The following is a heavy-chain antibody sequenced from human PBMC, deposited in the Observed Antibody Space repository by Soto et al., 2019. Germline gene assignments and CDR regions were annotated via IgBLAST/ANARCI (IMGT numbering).Heavy chain of an antibody. Sequence: EVQLVESGEGLVQPGGSLRLSCAASGFTVSSNYMSWVRQAPGKGLEWVSVIYSGGSTYYADSVKGRFTISRDNSKNTLYLQMNSLRAEDTAVYYCAREPGGSGSYPTLPFFDYWGQGTLVTVSS. CDR2: IYSGGST. CDR3: AREPGGSGSYPTLPFFDY. CDR1: GFTVSSNY. D-gene: IGHD3-10*01. V-gene: IGHV3-66*01. J-gene: IGHJ4*02.